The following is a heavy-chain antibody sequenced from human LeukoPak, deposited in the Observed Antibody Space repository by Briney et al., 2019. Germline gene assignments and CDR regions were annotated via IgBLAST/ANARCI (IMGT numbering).Heavy chain of an antibody. V-gene: IGHV3-48*01. D-gene: IGHD3-3*01. Sequence: GSLRLSCAGSGFTFRSHSMTWVRQAPGKGLEWISYISGSSSTIHYADSVKGRFTISRDNDKNSLYLEMNSLRAEDTAVYLCARVEKGFWSGFKMDVWGKGTAVTVSS. J-gene: IGHJ6*04. CDR1: GFTFRSHS. CDR2: ISGSSSTI. CDR3: ARVEKGFWSGFKMDV.